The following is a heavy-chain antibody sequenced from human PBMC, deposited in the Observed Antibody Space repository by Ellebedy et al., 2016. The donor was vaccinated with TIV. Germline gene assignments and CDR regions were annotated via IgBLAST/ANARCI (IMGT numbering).Heavy chain of an antibody. CDR2: IDPSDSYT. D-gene: IGHD4-11*01. CDR3: ARGPGRFSKYYYGMDV. V-gene: IGHV5-10-1*01. CDR1: GYSFTSYW. Sequence: GESLKISXKGSGYSFTSYWISWVRQMPGKGLEWMGRIDPSDSYTNYSPSFQGHVTISADKSISTAYLQWSSLKASDTAMYYCARGPGRFSKYYYGMDVWGQGTTVTVSS. J-gene: IGHJ6*02.